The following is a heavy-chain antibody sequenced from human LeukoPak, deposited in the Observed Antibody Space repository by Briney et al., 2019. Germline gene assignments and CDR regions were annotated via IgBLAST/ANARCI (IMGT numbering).Heavy chain of an antibody. CDR3: ARDPRSDYDFYYFDY. J-gene: IGHJ4*02. D-gene: IGHD4-17*01. CDR1: EFTFSSYW. V-gene: IGHV3-7*01. CDR2: IKQDGSEK. Sequence: GGSLRLSCAASEFTFSSYWMSWVRQAPGKGLEWVASIKQDGSEKYYVDSVKGRVTISRDNAKNSLYLQMNSLRAEDTAVYYCARDPRSDYDFYYFDYWGQGTLVTVSS.